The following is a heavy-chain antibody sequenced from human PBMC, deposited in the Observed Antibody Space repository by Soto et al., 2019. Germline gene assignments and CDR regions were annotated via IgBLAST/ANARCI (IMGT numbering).Heavy chain of an antibody. CDR3: ARGPPEIDILTGGWEFDP. Sequence: PSVTMSLTSAFYGGYFSGYYWSLIRQHPGKGLEWIGEINHSGSTNYNPSLKSRVTISVDTSKNQFSLKLSSVTAADTAVYYCARGPPEIDILTGGWEFDPWGQGTLVTVSS. J-gene: IGHJ5*02. D-gene: IGHD3-9*01. CDR2: INHSGST. CDR1: GGYFSGYY. V-gene: IGHV4-34*01.